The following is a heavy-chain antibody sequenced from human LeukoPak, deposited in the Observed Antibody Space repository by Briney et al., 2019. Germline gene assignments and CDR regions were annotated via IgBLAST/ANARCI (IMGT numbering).Heavy chain of an antibody. D-gene: IGHD4-17*01. J-gene: IGHJ6*03. V-gene: IGHV4-59*01. CDR2: KDYSGST. CDR1: GGSISRYY. CDR3: ASPTATAHYYYYYMDV. Sequence: SETLSLTWTVAGGSISRYYWSWIRQPPGKGMEWIGYKDYSGSTNYNRSLKSRVTISVDTSKNQFSLKLSSVTAADTAVYYCASPTATAHYYYYYMDVWGKGTTVTVSS.